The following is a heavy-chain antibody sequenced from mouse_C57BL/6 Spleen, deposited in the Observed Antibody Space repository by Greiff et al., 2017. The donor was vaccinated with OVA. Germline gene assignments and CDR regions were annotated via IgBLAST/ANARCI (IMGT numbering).Heavy chain of an antibody. J-gene: IGHJ3*01. CDR2: INPSNGGT. CDR3: ARSLYDYDSGFAY. Sequence: VQLKQSGPELVKPGASVKISCKASGYSFTGYYMNWVKQSPEKSLEWIGEINPSNGGTNYNEKFKSKATLTVDKSSSTAYMQLSSLTSEDSAVYYCARSLYDYDSGFAYWGQGTLVTVSA. CDR1: GYSFTGYY. V-gene: IGHV1-42*01. D-gene: IGHD2-4*01.